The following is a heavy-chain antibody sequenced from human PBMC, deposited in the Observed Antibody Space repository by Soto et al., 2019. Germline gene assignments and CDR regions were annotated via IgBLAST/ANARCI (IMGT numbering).Heavy chain of an antibody. CDR3: ARHSTERYCTNGVCRYFDL. J-gene: IGHJ2*01. CDR2: IYYSGST. V-gene: IGHV4-39*01. D-gene: IGHD2-8*01. CDR1: GGSISSSSYY. Sequence: QLQLQESGPGLVKPSETLSLTCTVSGGSISSSSYYWGWIRQPPGKGLEWIGSIYYSGSTYYNPSLKSRVIISVDTSKNQFSLKLSSVTAADTAVYYCARHSTERYCTNGVCRYFDLWGRGTLVTVSS.